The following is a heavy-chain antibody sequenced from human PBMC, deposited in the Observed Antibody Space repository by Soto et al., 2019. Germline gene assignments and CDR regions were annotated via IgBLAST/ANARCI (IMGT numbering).Heavy chain of an antibody. V-gene: IGHV1-18*01. CDR3: ARGGSGYVWFNEF. D-gene: IGHD3-22*01. CDR2: ISPHNRNT. CDR1: GYTFGHFY. Sequence: QVQLVQSGAEVKKPGDSVKVSCKASGYTFGHFYITWVRQAPGQGLEWMGAISPHNRNTNYAEKFRGRVTMTTDTSTTTAYMELRSLRSDDTAMYYCARGGSGYVWFNEFWGQGSLVTVSS. J-gene: IGHJ4*02.